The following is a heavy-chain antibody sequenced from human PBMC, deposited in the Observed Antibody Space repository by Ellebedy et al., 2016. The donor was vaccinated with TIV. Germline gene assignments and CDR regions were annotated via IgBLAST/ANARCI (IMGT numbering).Heavy chain of an antibody. CDR3: AKELASCLGTGCYQAGAYGLDV. Sequence: PGGSLRLSCAASGFTFNSYGIHWVRQVPGKGLEWVAVISYDGTAKYYAESVKGRFTISRDNSKNTLYLEMNSLRAEDTAVYYCAKELASCLGTGCYQAGAYGLDVWGQGTTVTVSS. J-gene: IGHJ6*02. D-gene: IGHD2-2*01. V-gene: IGHV3-30*18. CDR2: ISYDGTAK. CDR1: GFTFNSYG.